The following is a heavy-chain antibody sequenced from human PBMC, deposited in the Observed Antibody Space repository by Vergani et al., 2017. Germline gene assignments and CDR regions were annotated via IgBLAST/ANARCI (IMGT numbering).Heavy chain of an antibody. CDR1: GFTFSSYG. J-gene: IGHJ4*02. CDR3: AKDAYYYDSSGYSTPGDY. CDR2: IRYDGSNK. V-gene: IGHV3-30*02. D-gene: IGHD3-22*01. Sequence: QVQLVESGGGVVQPGGSLRLSCAASGFTFSSYGMHWVRQAPGKGLEWVAFIRYDGSNKYYADSVKGRFTISRDNSKNTLYLQMNSLRAEDTAVYYCAKDAYYYDSSGYSTPGDYWGQGTLVTVSS.